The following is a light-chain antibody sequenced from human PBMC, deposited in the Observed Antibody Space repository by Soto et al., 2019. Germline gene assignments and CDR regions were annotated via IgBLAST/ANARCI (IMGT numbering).Light chain of an antibody. CDR2: EVS. J-gene: IGLJ3*02. CDR1: SSDIGTYNR. CDR3: SSYTSSSTWV. Sequence: QSVLTQPPSVSGSPGQSVTISCTGTSSDIGTYNRVSWYHQPPGTAPKLLIFEVSYRPSGVPDRFSGSKSGYTASLTISGLQTEDEGDYFCSSYTSSSTWVFGGGTQLTVL. V-gene: IGLV2-18*02.